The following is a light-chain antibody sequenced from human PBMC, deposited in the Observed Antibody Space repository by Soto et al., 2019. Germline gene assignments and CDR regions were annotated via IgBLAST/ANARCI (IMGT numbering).Light chain of an antibody. J-gene: IGKJ2*01. V-gene: IGKV3-15*01. CDR3: QHYNYWPYT. CDR2: EAS. Sequence: EVVMSPSPATLSLSKGERATLSCRASQTIDNTLAWYQRKPGQAPRLLIYEASTRATGVPARFSGSGSGTDFTLTISSLQSEDFAVYYCQHYNYWPYTFGQGTKVAI. CDR1: QTIDNT.